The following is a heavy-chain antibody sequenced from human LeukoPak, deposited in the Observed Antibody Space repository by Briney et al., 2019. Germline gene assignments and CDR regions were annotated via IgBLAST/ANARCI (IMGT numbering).Heavy chain of an antibody. D-gene: IGHD3-22*01. CDR1: GGTFSSYA. V-gene: IGHV1-18*01. J-gene: IGHJ4*02. Sequence: ASVKVSCKASGGTFSSYAISWVRQAPGQGLEWMGWISAYNGNTNYAQKLQGRVTMTTDTSTSTAYMELRSLRSDDTAVYYCASAYYDSSGYYQIDYWGQGTLVTVSS. CDR2: ISAYNGNT. CDR3: ASAYYDSSGYYQIDY.